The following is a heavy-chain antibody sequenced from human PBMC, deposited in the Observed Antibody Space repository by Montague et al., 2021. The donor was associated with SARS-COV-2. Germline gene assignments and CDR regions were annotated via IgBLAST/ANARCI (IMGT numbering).Heavy chain of an antibody. CDR1: GDSVAGNRGR. Sequence: CAISGDSVAGNRGRSEGHRPSPPTDRELLGRTYYRSKWYNDYAVSVRGRVTINPDTSKNQFSLQLNSVTPEDTAIYYCTSGREGNYNVMDVWGQGTTVTVSS. D-gene: IGHD1-1*01. J-gene: IGHJ6*02. CDR2: TYYRSKWYN. CDR3: TSGREGNYNVMDV. V-gene: IGHV6-1*01.